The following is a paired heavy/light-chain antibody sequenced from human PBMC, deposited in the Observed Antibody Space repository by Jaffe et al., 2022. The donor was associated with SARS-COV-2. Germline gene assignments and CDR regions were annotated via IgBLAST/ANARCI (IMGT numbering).Heavy chain of an antibody. V-gene: IGHV4-30-2*01. J-gene: IGHJ6*02. CDR3: ARVTPSLTGYGVAFGVMDV. D-gene: IGHD3-9*01. CDR2: IYHSGST. CDR1: GGSISSGGYS. Sequence: QLQLQESGSGLVKPSQTLSLTCAVSGGSISSGGYSWSWIRQPPGKGLEWIGYIYHSGSTYYNPSLKSRVTISVDRSKNQFSLKLSSVTAADTAVYYCARVTPSLTGYGVAFGVMDVWGQGTTVTVSS.
Light chain of an antibody. Sequence: EIVLTQSPGTLSLSPGERATLSCRASQSVSSSYLAWYQQKPGQAPRLLIYGASSRATGIPDRFSGSGSGTDFTLTISRLEPEDFAVYYCQQYGSSPNTFGQGTKLEIK. V-gene: IGKV3-20*01. CDR1: QSVSSSY. CDR2: GAS. J-gene: IGKJ2*01. CDR3: QQYGSSPNT.